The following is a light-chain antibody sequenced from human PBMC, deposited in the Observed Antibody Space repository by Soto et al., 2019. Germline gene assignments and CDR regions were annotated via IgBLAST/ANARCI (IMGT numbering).Light chain of an antibody. CDR1: QSVSSY. V-gene: IGKV3-11*01. CDR3: LQRSNWPPLT. CDR2: AAS. Sequence: EIVLTQSPATLSLSPGERATLSCRASQSVSSYLAWYQQKPGQAPRLLIYAASNRATGVPARFSGSGSGTDFTLTISSLEPEDFAVYYCLQRSNWPPLTFGGGTKVEIK. J-gene: IGKJ4*01.